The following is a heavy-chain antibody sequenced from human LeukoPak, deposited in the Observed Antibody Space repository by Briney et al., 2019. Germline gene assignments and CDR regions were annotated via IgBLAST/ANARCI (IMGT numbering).Heavy chain of an antibody. J-gene: IGHJ4*02. V-gene: IGHV3-23*01. D-gene: IGHD1-20*01. CDR1: GFTFSSYA. CDR3: AKERYNWNYVDY. CDR2: IGGSGGST. Sequence: GGSLRLSCAASGFTFSSYAMSWVRQAPGKGLEWVSAIGGSGGSTYYADSVKGRLTISRDNSKNTLYLQMNSLRAEDTAVYYCAKERYNWNYVDYWGQGTLVTVSS.